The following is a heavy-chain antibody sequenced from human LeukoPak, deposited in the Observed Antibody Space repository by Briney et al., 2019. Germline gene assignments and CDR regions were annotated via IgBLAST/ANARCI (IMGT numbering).Heavy chain of an antibody. Sequence: GGSVRLSCAASGFTFSSYGMHWVRQAPGKGLEWVAFIRYHGSNKYYADSVKGRFTISRDNSKNTLYRQLNSLTAEDTAVLYCAKVGIVVVPAARGAFDIWGQGTMVTVSS. J-gene: IGHJ3*02. CDR2: IRYHGSNK. D-gene: IGHD2-2*01. CDR3: AKVGIVVVPAARGAFDI. V-gene: IGHV3-30*02. CDR1: GFTFSSYG.